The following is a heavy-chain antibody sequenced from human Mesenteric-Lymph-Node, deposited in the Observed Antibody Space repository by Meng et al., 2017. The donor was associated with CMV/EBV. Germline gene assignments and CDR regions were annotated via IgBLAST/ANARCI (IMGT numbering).Heavy chain of an antibody. CDR1: GFTFTSHT. V-gene: IGHV3-21*01. CDR3: ARDRLAYYDSRGPTRAYAMDV. J-gene: IGHJ6*02. Sequence: GESLKISCAASGFTFTSHTINWVRQAPGKGLEGVSSISSGSHFIYYADSVKGRFTVSRDNAKSSLYLQMNSLRAEDTAVYYCARDRLAYYDSRGPTRAYAMDVWGQGTTVTVSS. D-gene: IGHD3-22*01. CDR2: ISSGSHFI.